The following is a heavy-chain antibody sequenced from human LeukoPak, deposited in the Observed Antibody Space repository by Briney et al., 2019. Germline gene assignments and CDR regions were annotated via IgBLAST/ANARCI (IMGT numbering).Heavy chain of an antibody. V-gene: IGHV3-23*01. Sequence: PGGSLRLSCGASGFTFSTYWMNWVRQAPGKGLEWVSAISGSGGSTYYADSVKGRFTISRDNSKNTLYLQMTSLRAEDTAVYYCAKETSRYSSYWGQGTLVTVSS. CDR2: ISGSGGST. D-gene: IGHD4-11*01. CDR3: AKETSRYSSY. CDR1: GFTFSTYW. J-gene: IGHJ4*02.